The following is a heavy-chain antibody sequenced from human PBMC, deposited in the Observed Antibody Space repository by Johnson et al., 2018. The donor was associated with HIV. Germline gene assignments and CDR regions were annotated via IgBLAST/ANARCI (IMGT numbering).Heavy chain of an antibody. CDR3: AKGPEWIWSRSAFDI. Sequence: QVQLVESGGGLVKPGGSLRLSCAASGITFSDYYMSWIRQAPGKGLEWVSYISSSGNTIYYADSVKGRVTISRDNAKKSLYLQMNSLRAEDTAVYYCAKGPEWIWSRSAFDIWGQGTMVTVSS. CDR1: GITFSDYY. J-gene: IGHJ3*02. D-gene: IGHD2-2*03. CDR2: ISSSGNTI. V-gene: IGHV3-11*04.